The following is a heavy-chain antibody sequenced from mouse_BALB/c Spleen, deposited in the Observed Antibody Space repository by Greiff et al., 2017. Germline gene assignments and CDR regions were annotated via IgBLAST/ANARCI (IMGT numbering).Heavy chain of an antibody. CDR3: TPTYYGYWYFDV. D-gene: IGHD1-1*01. CDR2: IRLKSNNYAT. J-gene: IGHJ1*01. V-gene: IGHV6-6*02. Sequence: EVKVVESGGGLVQPGGSMKLSCVASGFTFSNYWMNWVRQSPEKGLEWVAEIRLKSNNYATHYAESVKGRFTISRDDSKSSVYLQMNNLRAEDTGIYYCTPTYYGYWYFDVWGAGTTVTVSS. CDR1: GFTFSNYW.